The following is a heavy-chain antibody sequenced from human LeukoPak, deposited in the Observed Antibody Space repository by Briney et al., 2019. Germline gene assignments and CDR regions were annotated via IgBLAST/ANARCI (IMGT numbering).Heavy chain of an antibody. CDR3: ARVWGPKPDMPAINYHYYYYMDV. CDR1: GFTFSSYW. V-gene: IGHV3-7*01. J-gene: IGHJ6*03. Sequence: QSGGSQSLPCAASGFTFSSYWMSGVRQASGKGLEWVANIKQAGSEKYYVDSVKGRFTISRDNAKNSLHLQMNTLRAEDTAVYYCARVWGPKPDMPAINYHYYYYMDVWGKGTTVTVSS. CDR2: IKQAGSEK. D-gene: IGHD5-24*01.